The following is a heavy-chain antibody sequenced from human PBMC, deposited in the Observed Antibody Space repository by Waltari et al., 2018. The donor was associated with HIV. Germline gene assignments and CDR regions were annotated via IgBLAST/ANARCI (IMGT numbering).Heavy chain of an antibody. Sequence: QVQLHQWGTGLLKPSETLSLTCAVYRGSFNVYYWTWVRQRPGKGLEWMGEISHSGTTNYNPSLKSRVTISVDTSKNQFSLRLRSVTAKDSATYFCVRGNWNYGDYYYGMDGWGQGTIVTVSS. CDR1: RGSFNVYY. CDR3: VRGNWNYGDYYYGMDG. V-gene: IGHV4-34*01. J-gene: IGHJ6*02. CDR2: ISHSGTT. D-gene: IGHD1-7*01.